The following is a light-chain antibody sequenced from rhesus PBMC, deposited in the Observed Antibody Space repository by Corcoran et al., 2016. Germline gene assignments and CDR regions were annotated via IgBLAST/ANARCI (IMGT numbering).Light chain of an antibody. CDR2: GAS. CDR1: QSVSSK. CDR3: QQDYSWPLT. Sequence: DIVMTQSPATLSLSPGERGTLSCRTSQSVSSKLAWYQPKPGQAPKLLIFGASSRATGIPERFSGSGSGTEFTLSNSSLEPEDVGIYYCQQDYSWPLTFGGGTKVELK. V-gene: IGKV3-42*01. J-gene: IGKJ4*01.